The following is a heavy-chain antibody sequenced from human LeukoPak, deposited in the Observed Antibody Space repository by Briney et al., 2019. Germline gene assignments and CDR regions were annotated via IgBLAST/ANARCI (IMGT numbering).Heavy chain of an antibody. CDR3: ARGPKGYSSGWTGFFPEADDAFDI. V-gene: IGHV4-61*02. CDR1: GGSISSGSYY. D-gene: IGHD6-19*01. J-gene: IGHJ3*02. CDR2: IYTSGST. Sequence: PSETLSLTCTVSGGSISSGSYYWSWIRQPAGKGLEWIGRIYTSGSTNYNPSLKSRVTISVDTSENQFSLQLNSVTPEDTAVYYCARGPKGYSSGWTGFFPEADDAFDIWGQGTMVTVSS.